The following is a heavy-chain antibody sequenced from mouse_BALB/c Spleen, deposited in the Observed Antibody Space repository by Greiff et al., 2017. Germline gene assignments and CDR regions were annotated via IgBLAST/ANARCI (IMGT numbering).Heavy chain of an antibody. Sequence: EVQLQQSGTVLARPGASVKMSCKASGYTFTSYWMHWVKQRPGQGLEWIGAIYPGNSDTSYNQKFKGKAKLTAVTSTSTAYMELSSLTNEDSAVYYCTRSRDYGSSFAYWGQGTLVTVSA. CDR3: TRSRDYGSSFAY. J-gene: IGHJ3*01. CDR1: GYTFTSYW. V-gene: IGHV1-5*01. CDR2: IYPGNSDT. D-gene: IGHD1-1*01.